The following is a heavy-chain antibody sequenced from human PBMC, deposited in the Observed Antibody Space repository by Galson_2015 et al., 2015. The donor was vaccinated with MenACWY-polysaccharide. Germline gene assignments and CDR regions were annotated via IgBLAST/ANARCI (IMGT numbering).Heavy chain of an antibody. J-gene: IGHJ4*02. V-gene: IGHV3-21*01. CDR1: GFTFSSYS. CDR2: ISSSSSYI. CDR3: ARDSVDTAMVMNY. Sequence: SLRLSCAASGFTFSSYSMNWVRQAPGKGLEWVSSISSSSSYIYYADSVKGRFTISRDNAKNSLYLRMNSLRAEDTAVYYCARDSVDTAMVMNYWGQGTLVTVSS. D-gene: IGHD5-18*01.